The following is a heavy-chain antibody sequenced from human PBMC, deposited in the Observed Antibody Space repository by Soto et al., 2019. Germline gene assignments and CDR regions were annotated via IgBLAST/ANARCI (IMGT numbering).Heavy chain of an antibody. J-gene: IGHJ5*02. V-gene: IGHV4-4*02. CDR3: ARGATGGQYYALNWFDP. Sequence: SETLSLTCAVSGGSISSSNWWSWVRQPPGKGLEWIGEIYHSGSTNYNPSLKSRVTISVDKSKNQFSLKLSSVTAADTAVYYCARGATGGQYYALNWFDPWGQGTRVTVSS. D-gene: IGHD2-2*01. CDR1: GGSISSSNW. CDR2: IYHSGST.